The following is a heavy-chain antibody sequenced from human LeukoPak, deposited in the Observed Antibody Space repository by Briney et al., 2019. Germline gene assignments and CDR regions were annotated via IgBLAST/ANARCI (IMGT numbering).Heavy chain of an antibody. J-gene: IGHJ5*02. CDR3: ARAPAGYYYGSGSRNWFDP. Sequence: MTGGSLRLSCAASGFTFSDYYMSWIRQAPGKGLEWVSYISSSGSSIYYADSVKGRFTISRDNAKNSLYLQMNSLRAEDTAVYYCARAPAGYYYGSGSRNWFDPWGQGTLVTVSS. V-gene: IGHV3-11*04. CDR1: GFTFSDYY. CDR2: ISSSGSSI. D-gene: IGHD3-10*01.